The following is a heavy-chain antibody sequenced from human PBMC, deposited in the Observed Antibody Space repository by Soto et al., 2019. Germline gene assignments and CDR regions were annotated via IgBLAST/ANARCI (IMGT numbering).Heavy chain of an antibody. CDR1: GFTFSSYS. D-gene: IGHD7-27*01. V-gene: IGHV3-21*01. J-gene: IGHJ4*02. CDR2: ISSSSSYI. Sequence: EVQLVESGGGLVKPGGSLRLSCAASGFTFSSYSMNWVRQAPGKGLEWVSSISSSSSYIYYADSVKGRFTISRDNAKNSLYLKINSLRAEDTVVYYCARGDRPNGEPNDYGGQGTLVTVSS. CDR3: ARGDRPNGEPNDY.